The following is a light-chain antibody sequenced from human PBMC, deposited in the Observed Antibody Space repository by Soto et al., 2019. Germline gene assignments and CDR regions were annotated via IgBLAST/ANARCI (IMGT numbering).Light chain of an antibody. Sequence: EIVMTQSPATLSVSPGERANIYCRASQSVSSNLAWYQQKPGQAPRLLIYGASTRATGIPARFSGSGSGTEFTLTISSLQSEDFAVYYCQQYNNWPQTFGQGTKVDI. CDR2: GAS. CDR1: QSVSSN. V-gene: IGKV3-15*01. J-gene: IGKJ1*01. CDR3: QQYNNWPQT.